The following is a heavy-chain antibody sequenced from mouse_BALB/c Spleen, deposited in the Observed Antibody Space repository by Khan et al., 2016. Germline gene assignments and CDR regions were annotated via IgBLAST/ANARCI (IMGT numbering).Heavy chain of an antibody. CDR2: INTYIDGT. Sequence: VQLQQSGPELVKPGASVKMSCKASGYTFTNYVMHWVKQKPGQGLEWIGYINTYIDGTEYNEKFKGKATLTSDKSSSTAYMELSSLTSEDSAVFYCERERESWIIYWYFDVWGAGTTVTVSS. V-gene: IGHV1S136*01. CDR1: GYTFTNYV. D-gene: IGHD1-1*01. CDR3: ERERESWIIYWYFDV. J-gene: IGHJ1*01.